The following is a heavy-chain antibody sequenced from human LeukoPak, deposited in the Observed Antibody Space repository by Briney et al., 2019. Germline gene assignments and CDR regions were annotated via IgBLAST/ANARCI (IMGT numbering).Heavy chain of an antibody. J-gene: IGHJ4*02. V-gene: IGHV3-74*01. D-gene: IGHD4-17*01. Sequence: GGSLRLSCATSGFTFRSYWMHWVRQAPGKGLVWVSRINSDGSSTSYADSVKGRFTISRDNAKNTLYLQMNSLRAEDTAVYYCARLYGGYGDYYFDYWGQGTLVTVSS. CDR3: ARLYGGYGDYYFDY. CDR2: INSDGSST. CDR1: GFTFRSYW.